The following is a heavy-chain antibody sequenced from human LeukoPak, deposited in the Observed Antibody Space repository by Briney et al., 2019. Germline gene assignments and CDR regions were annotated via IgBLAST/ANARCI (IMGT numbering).Heavy chain of an antibody. CDR3: ARTSGYSSGWYLYYYMDV. V-gene: IGHV4-34*01. CDR2: INHSGST. Sequence: PSETLSLTCAVYGGSFSGYYWSWIRQPPGKGLEWIGEINHSGSTNYNPSLKSRVTISVDTSKNQSSLKLSSVTAADTAVYYCARTSGYSSGWYLYYYMDVWGKGTTVTVSS. J-gene: IGHJ6*03. D-gene: IGHD6-19*01. CDR1: GGSFSGYY.